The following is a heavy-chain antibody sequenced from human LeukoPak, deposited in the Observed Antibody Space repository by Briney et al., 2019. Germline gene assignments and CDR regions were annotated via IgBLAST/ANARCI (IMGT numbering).Heavy chain of an antibody. J-gene: IGHJ5*02. CDR1: GYTFNRHG. V-gene: IGHV1-18*01. D-gene: IGHD6-13*01. Sequence: ASVKVSCKASGYTFNRHGISWARQAPGQGLEWMGWISAYNGDTKYAQKFQGRVTMTRDTSTSTVYMELSSLRSEDTAVHYCARASSSSQENWFDPWGQGTLVTVSS. CDR2: ISAYNGDT. CDR3: ARASSSSQENWFDP.